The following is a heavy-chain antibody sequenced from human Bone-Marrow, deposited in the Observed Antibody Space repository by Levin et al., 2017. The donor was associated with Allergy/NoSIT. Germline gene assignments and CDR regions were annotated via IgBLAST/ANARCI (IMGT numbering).Heavy chain of an antibody. Sequence: PSETLSLTCTLYGGSFSHYYWSWIRQSPGKGLEWLGEINPSGGTTYNPSLKSRVIISLDSANDQLSLTLTSLTAADTAVYYCARGGDRNWYFDLWGRGALVSVTS. D-gene: IGHD2-21*01. CDR3: ARGGDRNWYFDL. V-gene: IGHV4-34*01. CDR1: GGSFSHYY. J-gene: IGHJ2*01. CDR2: INPSGGT.